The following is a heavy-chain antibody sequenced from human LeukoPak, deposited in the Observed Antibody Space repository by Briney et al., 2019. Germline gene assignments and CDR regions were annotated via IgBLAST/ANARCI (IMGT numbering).Heavy chain of an antibody. J-gene: IGHJ4*02. CDR2: INPGNSDT. V-gene: IGHV5-51*01. CDR1: GYGFTTCW. CDR3: ARLRWAAGDGYYFDY. D-gene: IGHD6-13*01. Sequence: GESLKISCKGSGYGFTTCWIGWVRQMPGKGLELMGVINPGNSDTRYSPSFQGQVTISAAKSITAAYLQWSSLKASDTAMYYCARLRWAAGDGYYFDYWGQGTPVTVSS.